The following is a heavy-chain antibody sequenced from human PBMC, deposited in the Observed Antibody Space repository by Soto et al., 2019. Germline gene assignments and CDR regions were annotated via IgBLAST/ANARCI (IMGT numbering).Heavy chain of an antibody. D-gene: IGHD3-9*01. V-gene: IGHV3-30*18. CDR1: GFTFSSYG. J-gene: IGHJ6*02. CDR2: ISYDGSNK. Sequence: QVQLVESGGGVVQPGRSLRLSCAASGFTFSSYGMHWDRQAPGKGLEWVAVISYDGSNKYYADSVKGRFTISRDNSKNTLYLQMNSLRAEDTAVYYCAKVLADILTGYYPRGLEYYYYGMDVWGQGTTVTVSS. CDR3: AKVLADILTGYYPRGLEYYYYGMDV.